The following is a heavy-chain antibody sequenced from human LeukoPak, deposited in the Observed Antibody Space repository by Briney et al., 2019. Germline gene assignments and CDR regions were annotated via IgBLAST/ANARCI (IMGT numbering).Heavy chain of an antibody. J-gene: IGHJ5*02. Sequence: GGSLTLSCAASGFTFSSFSMNWVRQAPGKGLEWVSSISSGGDYKHYADSVKGRLTICRDNAKNTLNLQMNSLRAEDTAVYYCARDLGQYYDTSDNWFDPWGQGTLVTVSS. D-gene: IGHD3-22*01. CDR2: ISSGGDYK. V-gene: IGHV3-21*01. CDR3: ARDLGQYYDTSDNWFDP. CDR1: GFTFSSFS.